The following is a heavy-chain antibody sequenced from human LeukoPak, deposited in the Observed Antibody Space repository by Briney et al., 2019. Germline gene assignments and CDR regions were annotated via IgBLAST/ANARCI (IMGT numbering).Heavy chain of an antibody. J-gene: IGHJ5*02. Sequence: GGSVRLSCAASGFTFNSYEMNWVRQAPGKGLEWVSYISSSGGTIYYADSVKGRFTISRDNAKNSLYLQMNSLRAEDTAVYYCARGTVAPNWFDPWGQGTLVTVSS. CDR1: GFTFNSYE. V-gene: IGHV3-48*03. CDR2: ISSSGGTI. CDR3: ARGTVAPNWFDP. D-gene: IGHD6-19*01.